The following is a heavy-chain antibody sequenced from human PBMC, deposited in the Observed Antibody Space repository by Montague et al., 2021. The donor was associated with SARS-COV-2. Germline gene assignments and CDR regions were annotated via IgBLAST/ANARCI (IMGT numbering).Heavy chain of an antibody. J-gene: IGHJ5*02. D-gene: IGHD2-2*01. CDR3: ARQGGPAGKHWFDP. Sequence: SETLSLTCTVSGGSVSGTSYYWAWIRQPPGKGLEWNVNIHHSGTTFYNLSLKSRVTISVDTSKNEVSLKLDSVTAADTAVYYCARQGGPAGKHWFDPWGQGTLVTVSS. CDR2: IHHSGTT. V-gene: IGHV4-39*01. CDR1: GGSVSGTSYY.